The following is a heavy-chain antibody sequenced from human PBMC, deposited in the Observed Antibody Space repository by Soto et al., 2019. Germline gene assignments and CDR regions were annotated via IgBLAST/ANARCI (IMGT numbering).Heavy chain of an antibody. D-gene: IGHD2-21*02. Sequence: QVQLVQSGAEEKKPGASVKVSCKASGYTFTSYAMHWVRQAPRQRLEWMGWINAGNGNTKYSQKFQGRVTITRDTSASTAYVELSSLRSEDTAVYYCARSIVVVTALDYWGQGTLVTVSS. CDR2: INAGNGNT. CDR1: GYTFTSYA. V-gene: IGHV1-3*05. CDR3: ARSIVVVTALDY. J-gene: IGHJ4*02.